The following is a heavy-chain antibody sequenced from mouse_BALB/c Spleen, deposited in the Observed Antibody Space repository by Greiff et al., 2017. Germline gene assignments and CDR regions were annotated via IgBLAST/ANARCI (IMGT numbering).Heavy chain of an antibody. CDR1: GFSLSRYS. Sequence: VHLVESGPGLVAPSQSLSITCTVSGFSLSRYSVHWVRQPPGKGLEWLGMIWGGGSTDYNSALKSRLSISNDNSKSQVVLKMNSLRTDDTAMDYCARNGNDSYAMDYWGQGTSVTVSA. V-gene: IGHV2-6-4*01. J-gene: IGHJ4*01. CDR2: IWGGGST. CDR3: ARNGNDSYAMDY. D-gene: IGHD2-13*01.